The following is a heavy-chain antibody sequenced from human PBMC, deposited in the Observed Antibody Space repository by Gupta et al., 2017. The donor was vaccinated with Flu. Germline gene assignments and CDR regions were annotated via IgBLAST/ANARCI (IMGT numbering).Heavy chain of an antibody. V-gene: IGHV4-39*01. CDR3: ARHFVGYCSGGTCYDENDY. CDR1: GGGSQMNYYY. Sequence: GGGSQMNYYYWGWIRQPPGKGLEWIGSIYYSGNTSYNPSLKSRVTISVDTSKNQFSLKLNSVTAADTAVYYCARHFVGYCSGGTCYDENDYWGQGTSVTVSS. CDR2: IYYSGNT. J-gene: IGHJ4*02. D-gene: IGHD2-15*01.